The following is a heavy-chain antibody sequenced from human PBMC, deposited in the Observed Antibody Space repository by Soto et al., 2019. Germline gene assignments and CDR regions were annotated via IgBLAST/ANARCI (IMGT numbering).Heavy chain of an antibody. CDR1: GFTFSAYS. V-gene: IGHV3-30*04. D-gene: IGHD3-9*01. Sequence: PGGSLRLSCAASGFTFSAYSMYWVRQAPGKGLEWVAVISYDGRNKHYGDSVKGRFTISRDDSENTLYLEMYSLRVEDTAVYYCARDRYLDYYSFDLSGQGTLVTVSS. J-gene: IGHJ4*02. CDR3: ARDRYLDYYSFDL. CDR2: ISYDGRNK.